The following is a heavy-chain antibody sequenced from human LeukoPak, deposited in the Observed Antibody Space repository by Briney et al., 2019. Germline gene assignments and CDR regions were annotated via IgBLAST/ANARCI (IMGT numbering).Heavy chain of an antibody. Sequence: PGGSLRLSCAASGFTFSSYGMHWVRQAPGKGLEWVSFIRFDGTNKYYADSVKGRFTISRDNSKNTLYLQMNSLRAEDTAVYYCARTGITMIVVARYDGFDYWGQGTLVTVSS. CDR2: IRFDGTNK. CDR3: ARTGITMIVVARYDGFDY. D-gene: IGHD3-22*01. V-gene: IGHV3-30*02. J-gene: IGHJ4*02. CDR1: GFTFSSYG.